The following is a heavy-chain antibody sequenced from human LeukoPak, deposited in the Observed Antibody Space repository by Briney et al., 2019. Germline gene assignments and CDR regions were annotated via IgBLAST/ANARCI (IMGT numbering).Heavy chain of an antibody. Sequence: PSETLSLTCTVSGGSISYDYWSWIRQSPGQRLEWIGYIHYSGTTNYSPSLKSRITISVEPSKNQFSLKLSSVTAAGTGLYYCATLRGASTAVFDSWGQGALVTVSS. CDR3: ATLRGASTAVFDS. CDR2: IHYSGTT. V-gene: IGHV4-59*08. J-gene: IGHJ4*02. D-gene: IGHD2-21*02. CDR1: GGSISYDY.